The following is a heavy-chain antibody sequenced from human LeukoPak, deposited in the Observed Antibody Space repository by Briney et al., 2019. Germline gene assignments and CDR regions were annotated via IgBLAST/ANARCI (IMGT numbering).Heavy chain of an antibody. V-gene: IGHV1-2*02. J-gene: IGHJ4*02. D-gene: IGHD3-3*01. CDR3: AIGVDLSVGWLLHQFDY. CDR1: GYTFTSYD. CDR2: INPNSGGT. Sequence: AASVKVSFKASGYTFTSYDINWVRQATGQGLEWMGWINPNSGGTNYAQKFQGRVTMTRDTSISTAYMELRRLRSDDTAVYSCAIGVDLSVGWLLHQFDYWGQGTLVTVSS.